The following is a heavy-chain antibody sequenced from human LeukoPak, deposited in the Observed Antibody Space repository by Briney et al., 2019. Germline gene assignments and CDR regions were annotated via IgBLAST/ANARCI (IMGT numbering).Heavy chain of an antibody. J-gene: IGHJ4*02. Sequence: GASVTVSCTASGYTFTTYGISGVRQAPGQGLEWMGWIDAYNGNTKYAQKLQGRVSMTTDTSTSTAYRELRSLKSDDTAVYYCARDYGSGSYRFDYWGQGTLVTVSS. CDR3: ARDYGSGSYRFDY. D-gene: IGHD3-10*01. V-gene: IGHV1-18*01. CDR2: IDAYNGNT. CDR1: GYTFTTYG.